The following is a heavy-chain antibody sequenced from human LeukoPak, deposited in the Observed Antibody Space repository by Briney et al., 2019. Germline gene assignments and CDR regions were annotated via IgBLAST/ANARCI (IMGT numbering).Heavy chain of an antibody. CDR3: ARGISMILVPTSFDY. Sequence: GGSLRLSCAASGFTFSNYTMHWVRQAPGKGLEYISAISNNGGSTYYAHSVKGRFSISRDNSKNTLYLQMRSLRAEDMALYYCARGISMILVPTSFDYWGQGTLVAVSS. D-gene: IGHD3-22*01. J-gene: IGHJ4*02. V-gene: IGHV3-64*01. CDR1: GFTFSNYT. CDR2: ISNNGGST.